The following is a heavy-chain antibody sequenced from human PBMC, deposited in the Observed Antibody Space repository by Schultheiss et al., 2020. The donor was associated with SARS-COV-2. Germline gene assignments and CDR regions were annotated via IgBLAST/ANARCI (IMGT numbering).Heavy chain of an antibody. V-gene: IGHV3-48*03. CDR3: ASGVVPATYYYYYGMDV. J-gene: IGHJ6*02. CDR2: ISSSGSTI. CDR1: GFTFSSYE. D-gene: IGHD2-2*01. Sequence: GGSLRLSCAASGFTFSSYEMNWVRQAPGKGLEWVSYISSSGSTIYYADSVKGRFTISRDNAKNSLYLQMNSLRAEDTAVYYCASGVVPATYYYYYGMDVWGQGTTVTVSS.